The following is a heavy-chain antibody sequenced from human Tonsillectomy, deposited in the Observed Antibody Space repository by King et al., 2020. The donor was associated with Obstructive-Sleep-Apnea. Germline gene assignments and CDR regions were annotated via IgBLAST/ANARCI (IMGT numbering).Heavy chain of an antibody. J-gene: IGHJ6*02. CDR2: INHSGST. V-gene: IGHV4-34*01. CDR3: ARNLGYYASSGYYSYYYGMDV. CDR1: GGSFSGYY. Sequence: HVQLQQWGAGLLKPSETLSLTCAVYGGSFSGYYWSWIRQPPGKGLEWIGEINHSGSTNYNPSLKSRVTISVDTSKNQFSLKLSSVTAADTAVYYLARNLGYYASSGYYSYYYGMDVWGQGTTVTVSS. D-gene: IGHD3-22*01.